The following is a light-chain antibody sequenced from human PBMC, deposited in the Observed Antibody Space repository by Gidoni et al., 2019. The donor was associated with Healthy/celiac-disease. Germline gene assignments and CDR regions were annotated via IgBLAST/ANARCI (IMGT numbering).Light chain of an antibody. CDR2: YVS. CDR1: SSDVGGYNY. J-gene: IGLJ3*02. Sequence: QSALTQPASVSGSPGPSITISCTGTSSDVGGYNYVSWYHQHPGKAPNLMIYYVSNRPSGVSNRFSGSKSGNTASLTISGLQAEDEADYYCSSYTSSSTWVFGGGTKLTVL. CDR3: SSYTSSSTWV. V-gene: IGLV2-14*03.